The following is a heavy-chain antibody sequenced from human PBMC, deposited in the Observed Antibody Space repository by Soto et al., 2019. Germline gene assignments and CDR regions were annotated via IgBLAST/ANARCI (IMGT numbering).Heavy chain of an antibody. J-gene: IGHJ6*02. Sequence: GGSLRLSCAASGFTFRNYGIHWVRQAPGKGLEWVAVISYHGTNKYYADSVKGRFTISRDNSKNTLYLQMNSLRAEDTAVYYCAKDRGVVVEAANNEYGMDVWGQGTTVTVSS. CDR2: ISYHGTNK. CDR1: GFTFRNYG. D-gene: IGHD2-15*01. CDR3: AKDRGVVVEAANNEYGMDV. V-gene: IGHV3-30*18.